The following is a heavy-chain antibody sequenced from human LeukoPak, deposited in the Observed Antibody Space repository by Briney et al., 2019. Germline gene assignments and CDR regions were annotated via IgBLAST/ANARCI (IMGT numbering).Heavy chain of an antibody. J-gene: IGHJ3*02. CDR3: ARERQDTVIHSGAFDI. CDR2: IASDVSHT. D-gene: IGHD2-21*02. CDR1: GLTPSNYF. Sequence: PGRCLSLSWALSGLTPSNYFMHWVRQAPSNLLGWVGDIASDVSHTFYVESVKGRFTITRDNSKNTLYLQMNSLRAEDTAVYFCARERQDTVIHSGAFDIWGQGTMVTVSS. V-gene: IGHV3-30*11.